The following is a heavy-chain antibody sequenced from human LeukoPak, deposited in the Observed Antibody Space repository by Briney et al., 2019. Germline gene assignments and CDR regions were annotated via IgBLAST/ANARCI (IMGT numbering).Heavy chain of an antibody. CDR1: GFTFDDYG. D-gene: IGHD3-22*01. Sequence: GGSLRLSCAASGFTFDDYGMSWVRQAPGKGLEWVSGINWNGGSTGYADSVKGRFTISRDNAKNSLYLQMNSLRAEDTAVYYCARGNTYYYDSSGYYRYYYYMDVWGKGTTVTVSS. V-gene: IGHV3-20*04. CDR2: INWNGGST. J-gene: IGHJ6*03. CDR3: ARGNTYYYDSSGYYRYYYYMDV.